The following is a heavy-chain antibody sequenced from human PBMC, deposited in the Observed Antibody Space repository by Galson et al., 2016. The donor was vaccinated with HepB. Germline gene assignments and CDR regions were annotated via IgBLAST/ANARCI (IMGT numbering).Heavy chain of an antibody. D-gene: IGHD2-21*01. CDR2: IKQDGSKT. V-gene: IGHV3-7*04. CDR1: GFSFRSYW. J-gene: IGHJ3*02. CDR3: ATDDSSLGYDGFDI. Sequence: SLRLSCAASGFSFRSYWMSWVRQAPGKGLGWVADIKQDGSKTYYADSVKGRLTISRDNAQNSVYLEMNTLRADDTAVYYCATDDSSLGYDGFDIWGQGTMVTVSS.